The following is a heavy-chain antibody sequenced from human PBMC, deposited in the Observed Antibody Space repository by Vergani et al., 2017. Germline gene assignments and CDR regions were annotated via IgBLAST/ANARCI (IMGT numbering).Heavy chain of an antibody. J-gene: IGHJ6*02. Sequence: EVQLVQSGAEVKKPGATMKISCKVSGYTFTDHYMHWVKHAPGKGPEWMGLVDPEDGETIYAEKFKGRVTIAADTSTDTAHLELSSLRSEDTAVYYCATPQTVTTGGMGVWGQGTTVIVSS. CDR2: VDPEDGET. CDR3: ATPQTVTTGGMGV. D-gene: IGHD4-17*01. CDR1: GYTFTDHY. V-gene: IGHV1-69-2*01.